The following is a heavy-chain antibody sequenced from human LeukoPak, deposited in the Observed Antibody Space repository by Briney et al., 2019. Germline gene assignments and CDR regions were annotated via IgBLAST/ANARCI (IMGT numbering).Heavy chain of an antibody. D-gene: IGHD4-11*01. J-gene: IGHJ4*02. CDR2: IYYSGST. V-gene: IGHV4-31*03. Sequence: SETLSLTCTVSGGSISSGGYYWSWIRQHPGKGLEWIGYIYYSGSTYYNPSLKSRVTISVDTSKNQFSLKLSSVTAADTAVYYCAREVGRGFTVTGRSYYFDYWGQGTLVTVSS. CDR1: GGSISSGGYY. CDR3: AREVGRGFTVTGRSYYFDY.